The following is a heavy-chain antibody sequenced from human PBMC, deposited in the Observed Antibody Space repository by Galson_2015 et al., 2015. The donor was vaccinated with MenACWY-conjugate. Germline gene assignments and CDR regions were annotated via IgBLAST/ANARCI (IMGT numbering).Heavy chain of an antibody. V-gene: IGHV3-48*04. CDR1: GFTFSIFS. D-gene: IGHD5-12*01. CDR3: ARAEGYSGQLDY. Sequence: SLRLSCAASGFTFSIFSMNWVRQAPGKGLEWVSYISSSGSTIYYADSMRGRFTISRDNAKNSLYLQLNSLRAEDTAVYYCARAEGYSGQLDYWGQGTLVTVSS. J-gene: IGHJ4*02. CDR2: ISSSGSTI.